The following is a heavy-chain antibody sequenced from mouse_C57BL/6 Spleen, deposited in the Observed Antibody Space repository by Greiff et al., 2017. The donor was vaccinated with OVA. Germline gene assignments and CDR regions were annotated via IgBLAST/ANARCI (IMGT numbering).Heavy chain of an antibody. V-gene: IGHV1-54*01. J-gene: IGHJ1*03. CDR1: GYAFTNYL. D-gene: IGHD2-3*01. CDR2: INPGSGGT. Sequence: VQLQESGAELVRPGTSVKVSCKASGYAFTNYLIEWVKQRPGQGLEWIGVINPGSGGTNYNEKFKGKATLTADKSSSTAYMQLSSLTSEDSAVYFCARFGYYGWYFDVWGTGTTVTVSS. CDR3: ARFGYYGWYFDV.